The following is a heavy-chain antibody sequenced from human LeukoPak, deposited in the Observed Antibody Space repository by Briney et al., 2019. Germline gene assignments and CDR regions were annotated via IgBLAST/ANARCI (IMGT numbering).Heavy chain of an antibody. J-gene: IGHJ6*03. D-gene: IGHD6-13*01. CDR3: ARLAAAQYYYYYYYMDV. V-gene: IGHV3-11*01. CDR2: ISSSGSTI. CDR1: GFTFSDYY. Sequence: PGGSLRLSCAASGFTFSDYYMGWIRQAPGKGLEWVSYISSSGSTIYYADSVKGRFTISRDNAKNSLYLQMNSLRAEDTAVYYCARLAAAQYYYYYYYMDVWGKGTTVTVSS.